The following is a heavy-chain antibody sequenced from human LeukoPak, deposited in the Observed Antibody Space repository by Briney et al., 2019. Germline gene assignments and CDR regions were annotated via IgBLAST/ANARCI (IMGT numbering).Heavy chain of an antibody. V-gene: IGHV4-59*12. J-gene: IGHJ5*02. CDR2: ISSSGST. Sequence: PSETLSLTCTVSGASISSYYWSWIRQPPGKGLEWIAYISSSGSTKYNPSLKSRLTLSVDTSKNQFSLKLTSMTAADTAVYYCSRGQQWFDPWGQGTLVTVSS. CDR3: SRGQQWFDP. CDR1: GASISSYY.